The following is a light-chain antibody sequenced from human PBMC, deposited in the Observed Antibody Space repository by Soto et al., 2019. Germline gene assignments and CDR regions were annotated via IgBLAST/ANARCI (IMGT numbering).Light chain of an antibody. V-gene: IGKV1-33*01. CDR2: DAS. J-gene: IGKJ5*01. CDR1: QDIRNY. Sequence: DIQMTQSPSSLSASVGDRVTITCQASQDIRNYLNWYQQKPGKAPKLLIYDASNLETGVPSRFSGSGSGTDFTFTISSLQAEDIATYSCQQYDNLITFGQGTRLEIK. CDR3: QQYDNLIT.